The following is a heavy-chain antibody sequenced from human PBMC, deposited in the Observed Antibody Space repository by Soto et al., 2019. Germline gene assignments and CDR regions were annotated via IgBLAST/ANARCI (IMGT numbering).Heavy chain of an antibody. J-gene: IGHJ6*02. CDR2: ISGYNGDT. D-gene: IGHD2-8*01. CDR1: GYTFTRYG. CDR3: AKNGQPPYYYYGMDV. Sequence: QGQLVQSGAEVKKPGASVKVSCKDSGYTFTRYGTSWVRQAPGQGLEWMGWISGYNGDTNYAQKFQGRVTMTIDTSTLTTYMELRSLTSDDTAVYYCAKNGQPPYYYYGMDVWGQGTTVTVSS. V-gene: IGHV1-18*01.